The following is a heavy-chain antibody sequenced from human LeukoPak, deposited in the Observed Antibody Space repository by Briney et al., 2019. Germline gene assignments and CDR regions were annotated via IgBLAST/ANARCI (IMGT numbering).Heavy chain of an antibody. J-gene: IGHJ4*02. Sequence: PSETLSLTCTVSGGSISSYYWSWIRQPPGKGLEWIGYIYYSGSTYYNPSLKSRVTISVDTSKNQFSLKLSSVTAADTAVYYCARRVTAIPLDYFDYWGQGTLVTVSS. V-gene: IGHV4-59*08. CDR1: GGSISSYY. D-gene: IGHD2-21*02. CDR2: IYYSGST. CDR3: ARRVTAIPLDYFDY.